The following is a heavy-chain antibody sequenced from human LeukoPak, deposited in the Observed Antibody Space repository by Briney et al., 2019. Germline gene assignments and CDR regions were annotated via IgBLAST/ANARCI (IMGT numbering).Heavy chain of an antibody. J-gene: IGHJ5*02. CDR2: ISSSGSTI. CDR1: GFTFSSYE. D-gene: IGHD5-18*01. CDR3: ARLHSYGYWFDP. V-gene: IGHV3-48*03. Sequence: GGSLRLSCAASGFTFSSYEMNWVRQAPGKGLEWVSYISSSGSTIYYADSVKGRFTISRDNAKNSLYLQMNSLRAEDTAVYYCARLHSYGYWFDPWGQGTLVTVSS.